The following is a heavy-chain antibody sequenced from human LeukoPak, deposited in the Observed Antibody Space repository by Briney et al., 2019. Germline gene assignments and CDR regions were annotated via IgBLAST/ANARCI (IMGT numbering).Heavy chain of an antibody. J-gene: IGHJ4*02. CDR1: GYTFTGYY. CDR2: INPNSGGT. D-gene: IGHD1-26*01. V-gene: IGHV1-2*02. CDR3: AFGGSSGGYYFDY. Sequence: ASVKVSCMASGYTFTGYYMHWVRQAPGQGFEWMGWINPNSGGTNYAQKFQGRVTMTRDTSISTAYMELSRLRSDDTAVYYCAFGGSSGGYYFDYWGQGTLVTVSS.